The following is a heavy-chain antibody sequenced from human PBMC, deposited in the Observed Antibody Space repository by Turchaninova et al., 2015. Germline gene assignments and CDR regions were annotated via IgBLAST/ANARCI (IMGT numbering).Heavy chain of an antibody. CDR3: ARKTTDDDSFDI. D-gene: IGHD4-17*01. J-gene: IGHJ3*02. CDR2: MYQSGST. Sequence: QLQLQESGPGLVKPSQTLSLTCAVAGGSISRGGYSWGWIRQTQGKGLEWLGYMYQSGSTYYNPSLKSRVTISGDRSKNQFSLEVSSVTAADTAIYYCARKTTDDDSFDIWGQGTMVTVSS. V-gene: IGHV4-30-2*01. CDR1: GGSISRGGYS.